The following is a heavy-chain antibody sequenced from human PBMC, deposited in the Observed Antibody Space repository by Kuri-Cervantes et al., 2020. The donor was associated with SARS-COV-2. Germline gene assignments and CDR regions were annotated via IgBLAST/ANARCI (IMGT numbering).Heavy chain of an antibody. CDR1: GYSFTSYW. CDR3: AGLQIDFWRGYYVDY. J-gene: IGHJ4*02. Sequence: GESLKIPCKGSGYSFTSYWNSWVRQMPGKGLEWIGIIYPGDSDTRYSPSFQGQVTIPADKSISTAYLQCSSLKASDTAMYYCAGLQIDFWRGYYVDYWGQGTLVTVSS. CDR2: IYPGDSDT. D-gene: IGHD3-3*01. V-gene: IGHV5-51*01.